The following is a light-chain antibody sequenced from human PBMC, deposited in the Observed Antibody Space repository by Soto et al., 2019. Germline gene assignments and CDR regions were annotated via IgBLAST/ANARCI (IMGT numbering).Light chain of an antibody. J-gene: IGKJ2*01. Sequence: EIVLTQSPGTLSLSPGERATLSCRASHSVSSSYLAWFQQKPCQAPRLLIYGAFSRATGIPDRFSGSGSGTEFTLTISRLEPEDIAVYYCQQYGSSPPYTFGQGTKLEIK. CDR2: GAF. CDR1: HSVSSSY. CDR3: QQYGSSPPYT. V-gene: IGKV3-20*01.